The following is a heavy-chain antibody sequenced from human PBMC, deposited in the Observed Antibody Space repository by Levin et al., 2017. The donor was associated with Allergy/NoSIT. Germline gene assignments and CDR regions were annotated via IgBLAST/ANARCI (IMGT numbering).Heavy chain of an antibody. CDR2: IYWNDDK. Sequence: SGPTLVKPTQTLTLTCTFSGFSLSTSGVGVGWIRQPPGKALEWLALIYWNDDKRYSPSLKSRLTITKDTSKNQVVLTMTNMDPVDTATYYCAPRASGYYSPGWYFDLWGRGTLVTVSS. V-gene: IGHV2-5*01. CDR3: APRASGYYSPGWYFDL. J-gene: IGHJ2*01. D-gene: IGHD3-22*01. CDR1: GFSLSTSGVG.